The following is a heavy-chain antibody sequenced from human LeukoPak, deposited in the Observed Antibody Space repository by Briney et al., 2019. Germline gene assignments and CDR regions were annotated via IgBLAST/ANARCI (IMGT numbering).Heavy chain of an antibody. V-gene: IGHV3-74*01. J-gene: IGHJ4*02. CDR2: ITGDGGGT. Sequence: GGSLRLSCAASGFTFSSYWLHWVRQPPGKGLVWASRITGDGGGTTYAESVKGRFTISRDNAKNTLYLQMNSLRPEDTAVYYCVTRKAVAAGWDSWGQGTLVTVSS. D-gene: IGHD6-19*01. CDR1: GFTFSSYW. CDR3: VTRKAVAAGWDS.